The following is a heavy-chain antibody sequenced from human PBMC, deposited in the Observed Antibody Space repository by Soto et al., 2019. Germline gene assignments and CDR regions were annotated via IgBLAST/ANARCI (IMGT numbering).Heavy chain of an antibody. D-gene: IGHD6-19*01. V-gene: IGHV4-61*01. CDR3: AREEYRSGWFAS. J-gene: IGHJ5*01. CDR1: GGSVSSGSYY. Sequence: QVQLQESGPGLVKPSETLSLTCTVSGGSVSSGSYYWSWIRQPPGKGLEWIGYIYYSGSTNYNPSPKSRVTISVDTSKNEFSLKLSSVTAADTAVYYCAREEYRSGWFASWGQGTLVTVSS. CDR2: IYYSGST.